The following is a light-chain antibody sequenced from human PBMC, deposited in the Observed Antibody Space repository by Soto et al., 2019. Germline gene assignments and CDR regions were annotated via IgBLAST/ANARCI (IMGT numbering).Light chain of an antibody. CDR3: QQYGSSLL. V-gene: IGKV3-15*01. CDR2: GAS. CDR1: QSVSSN. J-gene: IGKJ4*01. Sequence: EIVMTQSPATLSVSPGERATLSCRASQSVSSNLAWYQQKPGQAPRLLIYGASTRATGIPARFSGSGSGTEFTLTISRLEPEDFAVYYCQQYGSSLLFGGGTKV.